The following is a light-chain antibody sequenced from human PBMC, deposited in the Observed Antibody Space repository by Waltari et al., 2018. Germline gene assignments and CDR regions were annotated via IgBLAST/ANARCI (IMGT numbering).Light chain of an antibody. J-gene: IGLJ3*02. Sequence: QSALTQPPSASGTPGQGVTISCSGSSFNIGRNYVYWYQQLSGAAPKLLMFKNYQRPAGVPDRFSGTRSGASASLAIIGLRSEDEADYYCAVWDDVLSSWVFGGGTKLTVL. V-gene: IGLV1-47*01. CDR1: SFNIGRNY. CDR2: KNY. CDR3: AVWDDVLSSWV.